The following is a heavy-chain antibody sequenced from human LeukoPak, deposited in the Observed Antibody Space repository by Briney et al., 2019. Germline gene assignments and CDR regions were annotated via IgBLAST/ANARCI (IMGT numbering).Heavy chain of an antibody. V-gene: IGHV5-51*01. CDR1: GYTFTRDW. J-gene: IGHJ4*02. CDR2: IYPGDSDT. Sequence: GESLKISCKGSGYTFTRDWIGWVRQMPGKGLEWMGIIYPGDSDTRYSPSFQGQVTISADMSISTAYLQWSSLKASDTAIYYCARLYSNNLDYWGQGTLVTVSS. D-gene: IGHD4-11*01. CDR3: ARLYSNNLDY.